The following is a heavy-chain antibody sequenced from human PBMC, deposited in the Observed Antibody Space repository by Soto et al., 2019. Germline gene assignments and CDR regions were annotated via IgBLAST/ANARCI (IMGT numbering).Heavy chain of an antibody. CDR1: GGSFNEYY. Sequence: QVQLQQWGAGLLRPSETLSLTCAVSGGSFNEYYWTWIRQAPGKGLEWIGEVTDSGRTNHNPSLKSRVDISVDTSRNQCSLRLTSLTAADTAVYYCATSGIFRGVFLPIDSWGQGTLVTVSA. D-gene: IGHD2-15*01. J-gene: IGHJ4*02. CDR2: VTDSGRT. V-gene: IGHV4-34*01. CDR3: ATSGIFRGVFLPIDS.